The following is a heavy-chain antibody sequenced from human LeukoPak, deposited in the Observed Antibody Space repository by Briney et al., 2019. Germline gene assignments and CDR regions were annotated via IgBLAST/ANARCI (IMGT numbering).Heavy chain of an antibody. D-gene: IGHD5-24*01. V-gene: IGHV3-30*18. CDR3: AKDSTEMATPYFVPDS. CDR2: ISYDGSNK. Sequence: GGSLRLSCAASGFTFSSYGMHWVRQAPGKGLEWVAVISYDGSNKYYADSVKGRFTISRDNSKNTLYLQMNSLRAEDTAVYYCAKDSTEMATPYFVPDSWGQGTLVTVSS. J-gene: IGHJ5*01. CDR1: GFTFSSYG.